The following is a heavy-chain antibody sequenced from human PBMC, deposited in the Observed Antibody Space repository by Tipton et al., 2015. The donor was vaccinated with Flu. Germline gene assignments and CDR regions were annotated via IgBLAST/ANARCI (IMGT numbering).Heavy chain of an antibody. Sequence: SLRLSCAASGFTFDDYAMHWVRQVPGKGLEWLSYISSSGNTMSYADSVRGRFTISRDNTKKSLYLQLNSLRAEDTAIYYCATLTGDDYWGQGIMVTVSS. CDR1: GFTFDDYA. J-gene: IGHJ4*02. D-gene: IGHD7-27*01. CDR3: ATLTGDDY. CDR2: ISSSGNTM. V-gene: IGHV3-48*03.